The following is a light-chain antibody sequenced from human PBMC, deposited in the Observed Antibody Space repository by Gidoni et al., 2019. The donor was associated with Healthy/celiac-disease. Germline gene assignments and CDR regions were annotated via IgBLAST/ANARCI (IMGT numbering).Light chain of an antibody. Sequence: EIVLTPSPATLSLSPGERATLSCRASQSVSSYLAWYQQEPGQAPRLLIYDASNRATGIPARFSGSGSGTDFTLTISSREPEDFAVYYCQQRSNWPLTFGGGTKVEIK. J-gene: IGKJ4*01. CDR1: QSVSSY. V-gene: IGKV3-11*01. CDR3: QQRSNWPLT. CDR2: DAS.